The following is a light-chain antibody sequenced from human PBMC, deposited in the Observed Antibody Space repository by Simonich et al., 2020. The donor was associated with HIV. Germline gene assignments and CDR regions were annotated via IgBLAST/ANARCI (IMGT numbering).Light chain of an antibody. V-gene: IGKV3-20*01. Sequence: EIVLTQSPGTLSLSPGESATLSCRASQSVSSSYLAWYQQKPGQAPRLLIYGASSRATCIPDRFSGSGSGTDFTLTISRLEPEDFAVYYCQQYSSSPRTFGQGTKLEIK. CDR3: QQYSSSPRT. CDR1: QSVSSSY. CDR2: GAS. J-gene: IGKJ2*01.